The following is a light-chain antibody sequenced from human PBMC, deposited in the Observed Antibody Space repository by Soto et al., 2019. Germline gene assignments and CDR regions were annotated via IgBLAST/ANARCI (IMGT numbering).Light chain of an antibody. Sequence: EIVMTQSPATLSVSPGERATLSCRASQSVSSKLVWYQQKPGQPPRLLIYAASTRATGIPARFSGSGSGTEFTLTITSLQSEDFASYYCQQYNDLWTFGQGTKVEIK. CDR3: QQYNDLWT. CDR1: QSVSSK. J-gene: IGKJ1*01. V-gene: IGKV3-15*01. CDR2: AAS.